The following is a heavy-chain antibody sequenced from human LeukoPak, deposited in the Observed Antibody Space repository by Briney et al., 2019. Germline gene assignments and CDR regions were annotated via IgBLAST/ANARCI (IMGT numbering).Heavy chain of an antibody. Sequence: GASVNVSCTASGYTFTSYAMHWVRQAPGPRLESMGWISAGIGSTTYSQKCPCRVTITRDTSASTGYMELSSLRSEDTAVYYCARSVLLCFGDPTPTLDYWGQGTLVTVSS. CDR1: GYTFTSYA. D-gene: IGHD3-10*01. CDR3: ARSVLLCFGDPTPTLDY. V-gene: IGHV1-3*01. CDR2: ISAGIGST. J-gene: IGHJ4*02.